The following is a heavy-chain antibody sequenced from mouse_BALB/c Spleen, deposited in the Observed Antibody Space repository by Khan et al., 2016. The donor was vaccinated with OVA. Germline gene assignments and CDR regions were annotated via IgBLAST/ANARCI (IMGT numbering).Heavy chain of an antibody. D-gene: IGHD2-3*01. CDR2: IWGEGST. J-gene: IGHJ3*01. CDR1: GFSLTDFG. Sequence: VQLQESGPGLVAPSQSLSITCTVSGFSLTDFGVNWIRQPPGKGLEWLGMIWGEGSTDYNSALKSRLSISRDNSKSQVFLKMNSLQTDDTARYYCAREGNGYYGFASWGQGTLVTVSA. CDR3: AREGNGYYGFAS. V-gene: IGHV2-6-7*01.